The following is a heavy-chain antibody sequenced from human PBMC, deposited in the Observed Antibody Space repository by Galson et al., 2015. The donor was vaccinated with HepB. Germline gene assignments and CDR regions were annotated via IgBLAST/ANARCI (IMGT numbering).Heavy chain of an antibody. CDR1: GYTFTSYG. J-gene: IGHJ4*02. CDR2: ISAYNGNT. V-gene: IGHV1-18*01. CDR3: ARRRALSSSEPFDY. D-gene: IGHD6-13*01. Sequence: SVKVSCKASGYTFTSYGISWVRQAPGQGLEWMGWISAYNGNTNYAQKLQGRVTMTTDTSTSTAYMELRSLRSDDTAVYYCARRRALSSSEPFDYWGQGTLVTVSS.